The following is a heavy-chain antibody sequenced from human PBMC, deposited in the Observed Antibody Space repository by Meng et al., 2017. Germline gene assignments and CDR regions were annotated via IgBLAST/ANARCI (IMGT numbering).Heavy chain of an antibody. CDR2: INTNTGNP. V-gene: IGHV7-4-1*02. CDR3: AREPYGYFTDY. CDR1: GSTFTSYV. Sequence: QVQLVQSGAKLRNPGASVKVSCKASGSTFTSYVMNWVRQAPGQGLEWMGWINTNTGNPTYAQGFTGRFVFSLDTSVSTAYLQISSLKAEDTAVYYCAREPYGYFTDYWGQGTLVTVSS. J-gene: IGHJ4*02. D-gene: IGHD5-18*01.